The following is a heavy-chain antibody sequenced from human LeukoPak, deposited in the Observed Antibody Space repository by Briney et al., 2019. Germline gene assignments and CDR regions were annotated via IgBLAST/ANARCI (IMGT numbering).Heavy chain of an antibody. CDR2: ISSSRSAI. CDR3: ARATYYYDSSGYYVGLGFDY. V-gene: IGHV3-48*02. Sequence: PAGGSLRLSCAASGLTFSTYNMNWVRQAPGKGLEWVSYISSSRSAIYYADSVKGRFTISRDNAKNSLYLQMNSLRDEDTAVYYCARATYYYDSSGYYVGLGFDYWGQGTLVTVSS. CDR1: GLTFSTYN. D-gene: IGHD3-22*01. J-gene: IGHJ4*02.